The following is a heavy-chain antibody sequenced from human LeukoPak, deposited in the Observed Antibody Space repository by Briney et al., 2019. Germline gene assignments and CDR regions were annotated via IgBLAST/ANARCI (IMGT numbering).Heavy chain of an antibody. CDR3: ARQFPGVPAAMMGWFDP. CDR2: IYYSGST. Sequence: SETLSLTCTVSGGSISSYYWSWIRQPPGKGLEWIGYIYYSGSTNYNPSLKSRVTISVDTSKNQFSLKLSSVTAADTAVYYCARQFPGVPAAMMGWFDPWGQGTLVTVSS. CDR1: GGSISSYY. V-gene: IGHV4-59*08. D-gene: IGHD2-2*01. J-gene: IGHJ5*02.